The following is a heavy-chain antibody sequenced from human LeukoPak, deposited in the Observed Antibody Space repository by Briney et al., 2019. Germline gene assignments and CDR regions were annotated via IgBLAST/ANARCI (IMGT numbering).Heavy chain of an antibody. J-gene: IGHJ4*02. CDR1: GYTFTYHY. CDR3: ATGLGVLDPEANS. Sequence: AAVKVSCKASGYTFTYHYIHWVRHAPGQGLGGMGWIFPNNGNTKYAQKFQGRFTMTRDTSISTAYMELTRLRSDATAVYYCATGLGVLDPEANSWGQGTLVTVSS. V-gene: IGHV1-2*02. D-gene: IGHD3/OR15-3a*01. CDR2: IFPNNGNT.